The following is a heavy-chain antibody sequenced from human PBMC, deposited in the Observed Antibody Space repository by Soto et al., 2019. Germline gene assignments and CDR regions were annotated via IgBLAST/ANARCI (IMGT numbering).Heavy chain of an antibody. V-gene: IGHV4-34*01. D-gene: IGHD3-10*01. Sequence: QVQLQQWGAGLLKPSETLSLTCAVYGGSFSGYYWSWIRQPPGKGLEWIGEINHSGSTNYNPSLKSRVTISVDTSKNQSSLKLSSVTAADTAVYYCARVSGYYGSGRYGMDVWGQGTTVTVSS. CDR2: INHSGST. CDR3: ARVSGYYGSGRYGMDV. CDR1: GGSFSGYY. J-gene: IGHJ6*02.